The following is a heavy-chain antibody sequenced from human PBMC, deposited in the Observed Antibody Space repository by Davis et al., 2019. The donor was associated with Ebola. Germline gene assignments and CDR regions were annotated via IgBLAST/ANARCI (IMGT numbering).Heavy chain of an antibody. CDR3: ARGGYYDSTGYSHAAFDI. CDR1: GFTFSSYA. D-gene: IGHD3-22*01. Sequence: GGSLRLSCAASGFTFSSYAMTWARQAPGKGLEWVSAITSSGGSTYYADSVKGRFTISRDNSKNTLYLQMNSLTVEDTAVYHCARGGYYDSTGYSHAAFDIWGQGTMVTVSS. CDR2: ITSSGGST. J-gene: IGHJ3*02. V-gene: IGHV3-23*01.